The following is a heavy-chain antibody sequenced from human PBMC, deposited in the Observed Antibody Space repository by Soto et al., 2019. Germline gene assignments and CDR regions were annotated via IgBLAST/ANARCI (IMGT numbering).Heavy chain of an antibody. CDR3: ARGDSSGWYHYWYFDL. D-gene: IGHD6-19*01. CDR1: GFTFSSYG. J-gene: IGHJ2*01. CDR2: IWYDGSNK. V-gene: IGHV3-33*01. Sequence: QVQLVKSGGGVIQTGRSLRLSCAASGFTFSSYGMHWVRQAPGKGLEWVAVIWYDGSNKYYADSVKGRFTISRDNSKNTLYLQMNSLRAEDTAVYYCARGDSSGWYHYWYFDLWGRGTLVTVSS.